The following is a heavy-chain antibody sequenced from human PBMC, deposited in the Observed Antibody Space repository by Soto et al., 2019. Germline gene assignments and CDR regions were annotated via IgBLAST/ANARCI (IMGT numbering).Heavy chain of an antibody. CDR1: GYKFISHS. J-gene: IGHJ6*02. V-gene: IGHV1-18*01. CDR3: ARGAFCGGAPGCRDMDV. Sequence: QIQLVQSGDEVKKPGASVKVSCKSSGYKFISHSITWVRQAPGQGLEWMGRISAYNGNTNYAQKLQGRVTMTTDTSTNTAYMELRSLRSDDTAVYYCARGAFCGGAPGCRDMDVWGQGTTVTVSS. CDR2: ISAYNGNT. D-gene: IGHD2-21*01.